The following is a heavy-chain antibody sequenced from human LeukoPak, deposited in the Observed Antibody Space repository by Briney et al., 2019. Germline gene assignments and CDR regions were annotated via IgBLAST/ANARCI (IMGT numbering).Heavy chain of an antibody. Sequence: PSETLSLTCTVSGGSISSYYWSWIRQPPGKGLEWIGYIYYSGSTNYNPSLKSRVTISLDTSKNQFSLKLSSVTAADTAVYYCALRIAAAGKFDYWGQGTLVTVSS. J-gene: IGHJ4*02. CDR2: IYYSGST. V-gene: IGHV4-59*01. D-gene: IGHD6-13*01. CDR3: ALRIAAAGKFDY. CDR1: GGSISSYY.